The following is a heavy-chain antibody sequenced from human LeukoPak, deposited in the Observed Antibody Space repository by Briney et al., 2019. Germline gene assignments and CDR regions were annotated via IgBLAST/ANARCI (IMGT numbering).Heavy chain of an antibody. Sequence: EASVKVSCKASGYTFTGYYMHWVRQAPGQGLEWMGWINPNSGGTNYAQKFQGRVTMTRDTSISTAYMELSRLRSDDTAVYYCARDNGITMIVGVHFDYWGQGTLVTVSS. CDR1: GYTFTGYY. D-gene: IGHD3-22*01. CDR3: ARDNGITMIVGVHFDY. CDR2: INPNSGGT. V-gene: IGHV1-2*02. J-gene: IGHJ4*02.